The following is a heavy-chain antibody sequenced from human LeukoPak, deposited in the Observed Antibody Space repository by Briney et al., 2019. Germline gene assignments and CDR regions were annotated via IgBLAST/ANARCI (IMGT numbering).Heavy chain of an antibody. CDR1: GGSISSSIYY. J-gene: IGHJ4*02. CDR2: IYYSGST. Sequence: PSETLSLTCTVSGGSISSSIYYWGWIRQPPGKGLEWIGSIYYSGSTYYNPSLKSRVTISVDTSKNQFSLKLSSVTAADTAVYYCATEVVATGFDYWGQGTLVTVSS. D-gene: IGHD5-12*01. CDR3: ATEVVATGFDY. V-gene: IGHV4-39*01.